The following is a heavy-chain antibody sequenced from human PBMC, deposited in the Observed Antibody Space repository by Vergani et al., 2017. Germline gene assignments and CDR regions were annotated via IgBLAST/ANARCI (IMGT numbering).Heavy chain of an antibody. CDR2: IYYSGST. D-gene: IGHD4-17*01. Sequence: QVQLQESGPGLVKPSETLSLTCTVSGGSISSYYWSWIRQPPGKGLEWIGYIYYSGSTNYNPSLQSRVTISVDTSKNQFSLKLSSVTAADTAVSYCARVPTTVTTHEGLYYYYCMVVSSQGSTVTVSS. CDR3: ARVPTTVTTHEGLYYYYCMVV. V-gene: IGHV4-59*01. CDR1: GGSISSYY. J-gene: IGHJ6*02.